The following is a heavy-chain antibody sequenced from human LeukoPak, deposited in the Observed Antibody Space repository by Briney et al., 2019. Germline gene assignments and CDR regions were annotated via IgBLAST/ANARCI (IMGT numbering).Heavy chain of an antibody. J-gene: IGHJ5*02. D-gene: IGHD1-26*01. Sequence: SQTLSLTCSVSGGSISSGGYSWSWIRQPPGKGLEWIGYINHSGNTYHNPSLMSRVTISVDRSKNQFSLKLSSVTAADTAVYYCARGDSIVGATMENPWGQGTLVTVSS. CDR1: GGSISSGGYS. CDR2: INHSGNT. CDR3: ARGDSIVGATMENP. V-gene: IGHV4-30-2*01.